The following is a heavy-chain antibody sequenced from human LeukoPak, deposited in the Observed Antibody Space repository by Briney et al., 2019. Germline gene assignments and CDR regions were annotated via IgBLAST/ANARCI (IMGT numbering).Heavy chain of an antibody. CDR2: IIPILGIA. CDR1: GGTFSSYA. J-gene: IGHJ4*02. Sequence: SVKVSCKASGGTFSSYAISWVRQAPGQGLEWMGRIIPILGIANYAQKFQGRVTMTRNTSISTAYMELSSLRSEDTAVYYCARDCSGGSCYSWRGLGSWGQGTLVTVSS. V-gene: IGHV1-69*04. CDR3: ARDCSGGSCYSWRGLGS. D-gene: IGHD2-15*01.